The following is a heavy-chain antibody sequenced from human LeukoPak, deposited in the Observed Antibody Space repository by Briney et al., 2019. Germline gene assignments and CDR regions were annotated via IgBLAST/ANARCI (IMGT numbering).Heavy chain of an antibody. CDR2: ISVSGNT. D-gene: IGHD2-21*01. CDR3: AKATVTTCSGAYCYPFDY. J-gene: IGHJ4*02. V-gene: IGHV3-23*01. Sequence: GGSLRLSCAASGFTFSSYWMSWVRQAPGKGLEWVSAISVSGNTYHADSVKGRFTISRDSSKNTLYLQMNRLRAEDAAVYYCAKATVTTCSGAYCYPFDYWGQGTLVTVSS. CDR1: GFTFSSYW.